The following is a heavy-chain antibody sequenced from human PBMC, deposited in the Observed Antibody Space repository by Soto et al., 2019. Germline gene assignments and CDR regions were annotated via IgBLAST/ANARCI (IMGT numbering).Heavy chain of an antibody. CDR3: ARSVFP. CDR2: IYYSKST. Sequence: QVQLQESGPGLVKPSQTLSLTCTVSGGSISSGGYYWSWIRQHPGKGLEWIGYIYYSKSTCYSPSLWSRVTRSLDTSKNQCSLKLTSVTAADTAVYYCARSVFPWGQGTLVTVSS. CDR1: GGSISSGGYY. V-gene: IGHV4-31*03. J-gene: IGHJ5*02.